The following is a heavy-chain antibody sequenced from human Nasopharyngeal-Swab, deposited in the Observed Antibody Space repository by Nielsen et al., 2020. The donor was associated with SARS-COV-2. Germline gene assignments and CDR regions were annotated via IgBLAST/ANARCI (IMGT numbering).Heavy chain of an antibody. Sequence: GGSLRLSCAASGFTFSRNSMNWVRQAPGKGLEWASYISSSSSTIYYADSVKGRFTISRDNSKNTLYLQMNSLRAEDTAVYYCARDGEVGATTGIDYWGQGTLVTVSS. D-gene: IGHD1-26*01. CDR1: GFTFSRNS. CDR3: ARDGEVGATTGIDY. CDR2: ISSSSSTI. V-gene: IGHV3-48*01. J-gene: IGHJ4*02.